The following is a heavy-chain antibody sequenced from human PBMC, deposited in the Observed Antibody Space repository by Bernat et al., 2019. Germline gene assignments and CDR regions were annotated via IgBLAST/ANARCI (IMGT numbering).Heavy chain of an antibody. J-gene: IGHJ3*02. D-gene: IGHD3-3*01. CDR2: ISGSGGST. Sequence: EVQLVESGGGLVQPGGSLRLSCAASGFTFSSYAMSWVRQAPGKGLEWVSAISGSGGSTYYADSVKGRFTISRDNSKNTLYLQMNSLRAEDTAVYYCARVKAADFWSGYSLGDAFDIWGQGTMVTVSS. CDR1: GFTFSSYA. CDR3: ARVKAADFWSGYSLGDAFDI. V-gene: IGHV3-23*04.